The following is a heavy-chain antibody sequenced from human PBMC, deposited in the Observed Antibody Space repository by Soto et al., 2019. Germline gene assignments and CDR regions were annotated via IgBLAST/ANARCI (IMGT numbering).Heavy chain of an antibody. CDR3: AREVATQPIGWYFDL. V-gene: IGHV3-30*03. CDR1: GFSFSAYG. Sequence: SGGSLRLSCAASGFSFSAYGMHWVRQAPGKGLEWVAVIAYDGSDEYYGDSVKGRFTISRDNSKNTLYLQMDSLRAEDTAVFYCAREVATQPIGWYFDLWGRGTLVTV. J-gene: IGHJ2*01. D-gene: IGHD5-12*01. CDR2: IAYDGSDE.